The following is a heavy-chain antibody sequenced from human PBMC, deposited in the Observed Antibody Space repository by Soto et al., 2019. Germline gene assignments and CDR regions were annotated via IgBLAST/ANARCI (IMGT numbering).Heavy chain of an antibody. CDR3: ARGRGHGGWFDP. D-gene: IGHD3-10*01. Sequence: QVQLQQWGAGLLKPSETLSLTCAVYGGSFSGYYWSWIRQPPGKGLEWIGEINHSGSTNYNPSLTSRXXIXVXXSKNQFSLKLSSVTAADTAVYYCARGRGHGGWFDPWGQGTLVTVSS. V-gene: IGHV4-34*01. CDR1: GGSFSGYY. CDR2: INHSGST. J-gene: IGHJ5*02.